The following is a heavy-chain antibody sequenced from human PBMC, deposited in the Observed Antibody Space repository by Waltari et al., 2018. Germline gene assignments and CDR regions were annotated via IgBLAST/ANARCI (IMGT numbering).Heavy chain of an antibody. Sequence: QVQLQESGQGLVKPSGALSLTCAVSGDSIRGNYWWSWVRQSPEKGLAWIGQVHHSGKTHYNPSLQSRVTISLDKPKNQFSLNLNSVTAADTAVYYCAGDRAIGLFFDYWGRGTLVTVSS. CDR2: VHHSGKT. J-gene: IGHJ4*02. CDR3: AGDRAIGLFFDY. CDR1: GDSIRGNYW. D-gene: IGHD2-2*01. V-gene: IGHV4-4*02.